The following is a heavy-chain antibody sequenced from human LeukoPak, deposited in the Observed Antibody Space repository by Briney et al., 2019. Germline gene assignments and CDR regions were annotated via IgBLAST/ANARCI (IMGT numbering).Heavy chain of an antibody. CDR3: ARDLSESGAS. Sequence: GGSLRLSRAASGFIFSDSGMHWVRQSPGKGLEWVSFIARNGNYIYYADSLKGRFSISRDNAKNSVYLQMNSLRAEDTATYYCARDLSESGASWGQGTLVTVSS. V-gene: IGHV3-21*04. CDR2: IARNGNYI. D-gene: IGHD7-27*01. CDR1: GFIFSDSG. J-gene: IGHJ5*02.